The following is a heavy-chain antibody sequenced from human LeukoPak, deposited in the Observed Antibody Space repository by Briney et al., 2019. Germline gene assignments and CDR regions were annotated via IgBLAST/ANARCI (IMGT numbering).Heavy chain of an antibody. CDR2: INAGNGNT. D-gene: IGHD1-26*01. V-gene: IGHV1-3*01. J-gene: IGHJ4*02. Sequence: ASVKVSCMASGYTFTSYAMHWVRQAPGQRREGMGWINAGNGNTKYSQKFQGRVTITRDTSASTAYMELSSLRSEDTAVYYCARASSGSYGDYWGQGTLVTVSS. CDR3: ARASSGSYGDY. CDR1: GYTFTSYA.